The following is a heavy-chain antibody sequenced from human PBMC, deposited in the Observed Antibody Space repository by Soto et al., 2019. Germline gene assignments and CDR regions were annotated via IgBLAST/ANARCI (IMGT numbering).Heavy chain of an antibody. V-gene: IGHV3-30*18. CDR2: ILYDGKNY. CDR3: AKDVSSGGRYFDS. Sequence: VGSLRLSCAASGFTFSSYGMHWVRQAPGKGLEWVAFILYDGKNYYYGDSVKGRFTISRDNSKNTLYLQMNSLRPDDTALYYCAKDVSSGGRYFDSWGQGIPVTVSS. J-gene: IGHJ4*02. CDR1: GFTFSSYG. D-gene: IGHD3-10*01.